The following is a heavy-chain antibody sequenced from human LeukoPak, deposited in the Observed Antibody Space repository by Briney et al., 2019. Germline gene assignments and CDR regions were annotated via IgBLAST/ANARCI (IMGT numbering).Heavy chain of an antibody. J-gene: IGHJ5*02. CDR3: AREVVPAARVAWFDP. V-gene: IGHV4-61*08. Sequence: SSETLSLTCTVSGGSISSGDYYWSWIRQPPGKGLEWIGYIYYSGSTNYNPSLKSRVTISVDTSKNQFSLKLSSVTAADTAVYYCAREVVPAARVAWFDPWGQGTLVTGSS. D-gene: IGHD2-2*01. CDR1: GGSISSGDYY. CDR2: IYYSGST.